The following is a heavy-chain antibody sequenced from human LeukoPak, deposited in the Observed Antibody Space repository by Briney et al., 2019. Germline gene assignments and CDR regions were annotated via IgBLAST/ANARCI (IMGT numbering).Heavy chain of an antibody. CDR2: ISVYNGNT. J-gene: IGHJ4*02. CDR3: VGSPWGSYYPYYFDY. D-gene: IGHD3-10*01. V-gene: IGHV1-18*04. Sequence: ASLKVSCKASGYTFTNYAISWVRQAPGQGLEWMGWISVYNGNTNYAQKFQGRVTMTTDTSTSTAHMEVRSLRPDDTAVYYCVGSPWGSYYPYYFDYWGQGTLVTVSS. CDR1: GYTFTNYA.